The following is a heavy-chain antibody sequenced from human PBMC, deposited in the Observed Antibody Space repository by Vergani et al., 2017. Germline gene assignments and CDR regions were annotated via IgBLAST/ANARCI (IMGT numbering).Heavy chain of an antibody. J-gene: IGHJ6*02. CDR3: ARGPFLYSYAVPSGMDV. Sequence: QVQLQESGPGLVKPSETLSLTCTVSGGSISSYYWSWIRQPPGKGLEWIGYIYYSGSTNYNPSLKSRVTISVDTSQNQFSLKLSSVTAADTAVYYCARGPFLYSYAVPSGMDVGGQGTTVTVSS. CDR1: GGSISSYY. V-gene: IGHV4-59*01. D-gene: IGHD5-18*01. CDR2: IYYSGST.